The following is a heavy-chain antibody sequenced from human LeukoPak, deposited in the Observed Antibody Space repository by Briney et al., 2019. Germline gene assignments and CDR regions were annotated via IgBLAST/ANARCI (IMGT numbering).Heavy chain of an antibody. CDR1: GFTFNIYT. J-gene: IGHJ4*02. D-gene: IGHD2-2*01. CDR2: ISSSSSTK. Sequence: GGSLRLSCAASGFTFNIYTMNWVRQAPGKGLEWVAYISSSSSTKYYADSVKGRFTISRDNAKNSLYLQMNSLRDEGTAVYYCARDPTSTYQFDSWGQGTLVTVSS. V-gene: IGHV3-48*02. CDR3: ARDPTSTYQFDS.